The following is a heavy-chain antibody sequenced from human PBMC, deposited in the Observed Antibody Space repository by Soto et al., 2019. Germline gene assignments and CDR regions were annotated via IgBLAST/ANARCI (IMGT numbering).Heavy chain of an antibody. CDR2: IYYSGST. Sequence: QVQLQESGPGLVKPSETLSLTCTVSGGSVSSGSHYWSWIRQPPGKGLEWIGYIYYSGSTRYNPSLKSRVTISVDTSKNPLSLKLSSVTAADTAVYYCARKVVIIRGWFDPWGQGTLVTVSS. D-gene: IGHD3-3*01. J-gene: IGHJ5*02. CDR3: ARKVVIIRGWFDP. CDR1: GGSVSSGSHY. V-gene: IGHV4-61*01.